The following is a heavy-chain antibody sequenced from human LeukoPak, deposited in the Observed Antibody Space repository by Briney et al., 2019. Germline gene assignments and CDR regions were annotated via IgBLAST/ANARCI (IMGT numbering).Heavy chain of an antibody. Sequence: GGSLRLSCTASGFTSSSYAMSWVRLAPGKGLEWVSAISGSGSNTYYTDSVKGRFTISRDNAKNSLYLQMNSLRAEDTAVYYCVHSEDYFDYWGQGTLVTVSS. CDR3: VHSEDYFDY. CDR2: ISGSGSNT. CDR1: GFTSSSYA. J-gene: IGHJ4*02. V-gene: IGHV3-23*01.